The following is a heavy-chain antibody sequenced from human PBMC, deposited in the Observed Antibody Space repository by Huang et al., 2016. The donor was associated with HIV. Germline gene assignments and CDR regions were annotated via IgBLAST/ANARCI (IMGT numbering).Heavy chain of an antibody. CDR2: RNQSSGNT. V-gene: IGHV1-8*03. Sequence: QVQLVQSGAEVRKPGASVRVSCKASGFPFTTYDFNWVRQATGQGLEWRGWRNQSSGNTGYAQKFQGRVTITRNTSRNTADMELSSLRSDDTAVYYCARAKGYDWDGRNYYSRYTFDSWGQGTLVTVSS. J-gene: IGHJ4*02. CDR3: ARAKGYDWDGRNYYSRYTFDS. D-gene: IGHD3-22*01. CDR1: GFPFTTYD.